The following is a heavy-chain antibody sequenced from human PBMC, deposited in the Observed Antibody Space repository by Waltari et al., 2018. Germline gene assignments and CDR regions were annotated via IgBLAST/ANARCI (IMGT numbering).Heavy chain of an antibody. D-gene: IGHD2-2*03. CDR1: GYAVNSGFY. CDR2: VYHDGTT. Sequence: QVQLLESGPGLVKSSETLSLSCDVSGYAVNSGFYWGCIRLAPGEGLEWVATVYHDGTTFYSPSLKSRLSVSMDTSKNQISLTLKSVTAADTAVYYCSRQVLGYCTSAACRRLESWGQGTLVTVSS. V-gene: IGHV4-38-2*01. CDR3: SRQVLGYCTSAACRRLES. J-gene: IGHJ4*02.